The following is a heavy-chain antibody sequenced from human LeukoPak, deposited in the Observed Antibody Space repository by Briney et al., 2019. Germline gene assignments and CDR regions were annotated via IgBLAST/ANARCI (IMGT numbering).Heavy chain of an antibody. V-gene: IGHV3-48*04. J-gene: IGHJ4*02. Sequence: PGGSLRLSCAVSGFTFSSYSMNWVRQAPGKGLEWLSHISSSSNIIYYADSVKGRFTISRDNAKNSLCLQMNSLRAEDTAVYYCARHVVAVGFDYWGQGTLVTVSS. CDR2: ISSSSNII. D-gene: IGHD3-22*01. CDR3: ARHVVAVGFDY. CDR1: GFTFSSYS.